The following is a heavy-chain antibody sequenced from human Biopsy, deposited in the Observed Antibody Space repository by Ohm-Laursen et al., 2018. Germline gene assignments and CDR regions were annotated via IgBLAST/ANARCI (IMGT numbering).Heavy chain of an antibody. V-gene: IGHV4-34*08. CDR2: INQAGTT. CDR1: GKTFRDYQ. J-gene: IGHJ4*02. CDR3: GNEVHGRDY. Sequence: SETLSLTCAVFGKTFRDYQWSWIRQPPGKGLEGIGQINQAGTTNYNPSLKGRVSISADASKYECSLRLTSVTTADTAVYLCGNEVHGRDYWGLGAQVTVSS. D-gene: IGHD2-15*01.